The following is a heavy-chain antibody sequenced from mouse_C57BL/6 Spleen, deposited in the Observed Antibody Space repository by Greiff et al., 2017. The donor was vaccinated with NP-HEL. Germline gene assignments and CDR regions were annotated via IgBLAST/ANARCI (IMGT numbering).Heavy chain of an antibody. Sequence: VQLQQPGAELVKPGASVKLSCKASGYTFTSYWMHWVKQRPGQGLEWIGMIYPNSGSTNYNEKFKSKATLTVDKSSSTAYMQLSSLTSEDSAVYYCARSGGLRSGFAYWGQGTLVTVSA. V-gene: IGHV1-64*01. D-gene: IGHD2-2*01. CDR3: ARSGGLRSGFAY. CDR1: GYTFTSYW. J-gene: IGHJ3*01. CDR2: IYPNSGST.